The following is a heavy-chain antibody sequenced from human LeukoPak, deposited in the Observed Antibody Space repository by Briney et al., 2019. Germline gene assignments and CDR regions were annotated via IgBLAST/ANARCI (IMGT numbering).Heavy chain of an antibody. CDR3: ARPTEFVYTAMVS. D-gene: IGHD5-18*01. J-gene: IGHJ4*02. V-gene: IGHV3-11*01. CDR2: ISNSGNSI. Sequence: PGGSLRLSCAASGFTFSDYYMSWIRQAPGKGLEWVSYISNSGNSIYYADSVKGRFTISRDNAKNSLYLQMNSLRAEDTAVYYCARPTEFVYTAMVSWGQGTLITVSS. CDR1: GFTFSDYY.